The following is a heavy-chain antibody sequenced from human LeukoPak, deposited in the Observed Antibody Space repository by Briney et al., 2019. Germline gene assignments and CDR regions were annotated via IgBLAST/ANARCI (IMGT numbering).Heavy chain of an antibody. CDR1: GFSLSTRGVG. J-gene: IGHJ4*02. D-gene: IGHD4-17*01. Sequence: ESGPTLVKPTPTLTLTCTFSGFSLSTRGVGVGWIRQPPGKALEWLALIYWDDDKRYSPSLKSRLTITKDTSKNQVVLTMTNMDPVDTATYYCAHIKSATVTADFDYWGQGTLVTVSS. V-gene: IGHV2-5*02. CDR3: AHIKSATVTADFDY. CDR2: IYWDDDK.